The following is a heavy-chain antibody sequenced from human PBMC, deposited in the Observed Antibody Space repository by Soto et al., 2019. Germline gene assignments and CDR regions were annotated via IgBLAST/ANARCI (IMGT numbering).Heavy chain of an antibody. CDR2: ISGSGGST. J-gene: IGHJ4*02. CDR1: GFTFSSYA. Sequence: GGSLRFSCAASGFTFSSYAMSWVRQAPGKGLEWVSAISGSGGSTYYADSVKGRFTISRDNSKNTLYLQMNSLRAEDTAVYYCAKDRIAGDSFSGDYWGQGTLVTVSS. V-gene: IGHV3-23*01. D-gene: IGHD1-26*01. CDR3: AKDRIAGDSFSGDY.